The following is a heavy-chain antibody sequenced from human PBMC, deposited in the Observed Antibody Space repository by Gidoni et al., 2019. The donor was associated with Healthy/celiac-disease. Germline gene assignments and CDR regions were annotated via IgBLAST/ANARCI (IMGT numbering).Heavy chain of an antibody. CDR1: GFPFSSYD. CDR3: ARDLGLRDYYDSSGTFDY. D-gene: IGHD3-22*01. CDR2: ISSSGSTI. Sequence: EVQLVESGGGLVQPGGSLRLSCAASGFPFSSYDMNWFRQAPGKGLEWVSYISSSGSTIYYADSVKGRFTISRDNAKNSLYLQMNSLRAEDTAVYYCARDLGLRDYYDSSGTFDYWGQGTLVTVSS. J-gene: IGHJ4*02. V-gene: IGHV3-48*03.